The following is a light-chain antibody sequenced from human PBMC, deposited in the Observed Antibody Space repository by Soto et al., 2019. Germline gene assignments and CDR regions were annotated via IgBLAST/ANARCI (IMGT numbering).Light chain of an antibody. V-gene: IGKV3-20*01. CDR2: RAS. Sequence: EIVLTQSPATLSLSPGERATLSCRASQSVSSALLAWYQQKPGEAPRLLIYRASTRATGITDRFTGSGSGTDFTLTISRLEPEDFAVYYCQQYESSPLTFGGGTKVEIK. CDR1: QSVSSAL. J-gene: IGKJ4*01. CDR3: QQYESSPLT.